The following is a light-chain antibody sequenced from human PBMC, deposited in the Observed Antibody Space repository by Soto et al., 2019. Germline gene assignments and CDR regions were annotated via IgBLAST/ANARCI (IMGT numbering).Light chain of an antibody. CDR3: QKYNSAPWT. CDR1: QGISNY. CDR2: TAS. J-gene: IGKJ1*01. V-gene: IGKV1-27*01. Sequence: DIQMTQSPSSLSASVGDRVTITCRASQGISNYLAWYQQRPGKVPKLLIYTASTLQSGVPSRFSGSGSGAEFTLTISSLQPEDVATYYCQKYNSAPWTFGQGTKVEIK.